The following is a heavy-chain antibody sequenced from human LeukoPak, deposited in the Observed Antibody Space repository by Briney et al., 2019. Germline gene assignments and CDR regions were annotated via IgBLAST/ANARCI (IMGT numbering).Heavy chain of an antibody. CDR1: GYTFTGYY. CDR2: INPNSGGT. Sequence: ASVKVSCKASGYTFTGYYMHWVRQAPGQGLEWMGWINPNSGGTNYAQKFQGWVTMTRDTSISTAYMELSRLRSDDTAVYYCARDRYYYDSSGYYGYWGQGTLVTVSS. J-gene: IGHJ4*02. CDR3: ARDRYYYDSSGYYGY. V-gene: IGHV1-2*04. D-gene: IGHD3-22*01.